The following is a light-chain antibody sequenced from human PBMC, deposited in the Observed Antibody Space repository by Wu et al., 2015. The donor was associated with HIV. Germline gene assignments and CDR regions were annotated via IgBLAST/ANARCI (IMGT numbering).Light chain of an antibody. CDR1: QSVSNS. V-gene: IGKV3-15*01. J-gene: IGKJ1*01. CDR2: GSF. Sequence: EVVMTQSPATLSVSPGERATLSCRTSQSVSNSLAWYQHKLGQGPRLLIYGSFTRASGTPARFSGSGSGTEFTLTISDIQSEDFAVYYCQHYHNWPPWTFGQGTKVEMK. CDR3: QHYHNWPPWT.